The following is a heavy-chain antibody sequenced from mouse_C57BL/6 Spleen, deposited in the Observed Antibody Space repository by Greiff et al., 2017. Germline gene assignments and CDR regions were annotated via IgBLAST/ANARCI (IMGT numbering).Heavy chain of an antibody. J-gene: IGHJ3*01. V-gene: IGHV1-26*01. D-gene: IGHD2-3*01. CDR2: INPNNGGT. CDR1: GYTFTDYY. CDR3: AKTYDGYLWFAY. Sequence: EVQLQQSGPELVKPGASVKISCKASGYTFTDYYMNWVKQSHGKSLEWIGDINPNNGGTSYNQKFKGKATLTVDKSSSTAYMELRSLTSEDSAVYYCAKTYDGYLWFAYWGQGTLVTVSA.